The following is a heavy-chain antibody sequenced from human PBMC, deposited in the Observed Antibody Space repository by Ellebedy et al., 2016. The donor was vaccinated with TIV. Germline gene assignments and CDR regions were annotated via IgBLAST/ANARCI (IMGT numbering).Heavy chain of an antibody. D-gene: IGHD2-2*02. CDR1: GFTFSSYA. Sequence: PGGSLRLSCAASGFTFSSYAMRWVRQAPGKGLEWVSAITGSGGGTYYADSVKGRFTIFRDNSKNTLYLHMNSLRAEDTAVYYCAKGYMSPFDYWGQGILVTVSS. CDR3: AKGYMSPFDY. V-gene: IGHV3-23*01. J-gene: IGHJ4*02. CDR2: ITGSGGGT.